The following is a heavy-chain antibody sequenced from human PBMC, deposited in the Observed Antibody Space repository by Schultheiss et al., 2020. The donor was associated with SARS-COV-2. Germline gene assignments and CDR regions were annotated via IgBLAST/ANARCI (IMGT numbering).Heavy chain of an antibody. Sequence: GGSLRLSCAASGFTFDDYAMHWVRQAPGKGLEWVSYISSSGSTIYYADSVKGRFTISRDNSKNTLYLQMNSLRAEDTAVYYCARDRGSGRSPPDYWGQGTLVTVSS. D-gene: IGHD1-26*01. V-gene: IGHV3-48*01. J-gene: IGHJ4*02. CDR3: ARDRGSGRSPPDY. CDR2: ISSSGSTI. CDR1: GFTFDDYA.